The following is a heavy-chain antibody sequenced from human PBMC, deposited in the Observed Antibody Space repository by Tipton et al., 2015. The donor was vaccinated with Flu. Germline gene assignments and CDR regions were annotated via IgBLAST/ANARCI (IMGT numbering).Heavy chain of an antibody. Sequence: SLRLSCATSGFSFAKYAVSWVRQAPGKGLEWVANIKQDGSEKYYVDSVKGRFIISRDNAKNSLYLQMNGLRSEDTAVYYCARAWAAAGSAWGQGTLVTVSS. V-gene: IGHV3-7*01. D-gene: IGHD6-13*01. CDR2: IKQDGSEK. CDR1: GFSFAKYA. CDR3: ARAWAAAGSA. J-gene: IGHJ5*02.